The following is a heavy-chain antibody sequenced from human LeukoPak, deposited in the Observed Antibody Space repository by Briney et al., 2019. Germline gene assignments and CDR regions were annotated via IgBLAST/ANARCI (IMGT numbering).Heavy chain of an antibody. D-gene: IGHD2-2*01. CDR1: GGSFSGYY. Sequence: PSETLSLTCAVYGGSFSGYYWSWIRQPPGKGLEWIGEINHSGSTNYNPSLKSRVTISVDTSKNQFSLKLSSVTAADTAVYYCARGQHPTGYCSSTSCYHLDYWGQGTLVTVSS. V-gene: IGHV4-34*01. J-gene: IGHJ4*02. CDR2: INHSGST. CDR3: ARGQHPTGYCSSTSCYHLDY.